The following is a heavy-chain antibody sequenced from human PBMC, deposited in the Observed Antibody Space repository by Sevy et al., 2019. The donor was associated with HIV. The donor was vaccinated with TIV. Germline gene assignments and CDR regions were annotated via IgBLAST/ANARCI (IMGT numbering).Heavy chain of an antibody. Sequence: GGSLRLSCAASGFTFSRYWMHWVRQAPGKGLMWVSHIKDDGSRAFFADSVKGRFTISRDNAKNTLYLQMNSLRAEDTAIYYCARGKLGGSTTYLDLDHWGLGTLVTVSS. V-gene: IGHV3-74*01. CDR2: IKDDGSRA. J-gene: IGHJ4*02. CDR3: ARGKLGGSTTYLDLDH. D-gene: IGHD1-26*01. CDR1: GFTFSRYW.